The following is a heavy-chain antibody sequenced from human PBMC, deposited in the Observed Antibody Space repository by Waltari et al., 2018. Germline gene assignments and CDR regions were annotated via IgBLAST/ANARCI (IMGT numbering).Heavy chain of an antibody. J-gene: IGHJ3*02. CDR2: FEPGDYEA. D-gene: IGHD3-10*01. CDR1: GYSFTSYW. CDR3: ARHRVTMVRGVMNDAFDI. V-gene: IGHV5-51*01. Sequence: EVQLVQSGAEVKKPGESLKISCKGSGYSFTSYWIGWVRQMPGKGLGWMGLFEPGDYEAENRPPVHGQVTIYGDKSLSTLYLQGSRVKASDAAMYYCARHRVTMVRGVMNDAFDIWGQGTMVTVSS.